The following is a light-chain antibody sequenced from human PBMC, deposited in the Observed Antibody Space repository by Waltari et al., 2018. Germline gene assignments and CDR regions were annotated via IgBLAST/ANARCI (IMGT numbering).Light chain of an antibody. V-gene: IGLV3-1*01. Sequence: SYELTQPPSVSVSPGQTVSITCSGHSLGSMYATWYQQKPGRSPVLVLFEDSKRPSGIPERFSGSNSGNTATLTISGAQSMDEADYYCQAWDRSTVIFGGGTKLTVL. J-gene: IGLJ2*01. CDR2: EDS. CDR1: SLGSMY. CDR3: QAWDRSTVI.